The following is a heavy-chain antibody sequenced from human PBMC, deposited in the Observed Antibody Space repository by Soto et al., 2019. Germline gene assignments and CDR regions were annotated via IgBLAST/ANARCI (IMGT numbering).Heavy chain of an antibody. J-gene: IGHJ5*02. CDR3: ARDTGDCGSISCTPGNNWFDP. V-gene: IGHV3-30*03. D-gene: IGHD2-2*01. CDR1: GFTFRNYG. CDR2: LSYDGSKQ. Sequence: GGSLRLSCGASGFTFRNYGMHWVRQGPGKGLEWVAILSYDGSKQYYADSVKGRFTISRDNSKNTLYLEMNSLRAEDSAVYYCARDTGDCGSISCTPGNNWFDPWGQGTLVTVSS.